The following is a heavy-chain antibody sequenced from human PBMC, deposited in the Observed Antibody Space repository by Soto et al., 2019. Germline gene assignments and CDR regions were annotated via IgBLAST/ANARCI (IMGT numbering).Heavy chain of an antibody. CDR3: ARGNNWFLC. V-gene: IGHV4-4*08. CDR2: IYSTGYV. CDR1: GGSINNAF. Sequence: PSETLSLTCLVSGGSINNAFWNWIRHTPRKGLQWVGYIYSTGYVAYNPSLEARATISMDKSRNQVSLRLTSVTAEDTATYCCARGNNWFLCWGQGIPVTVSS. J-gene: IGHJ5*01.